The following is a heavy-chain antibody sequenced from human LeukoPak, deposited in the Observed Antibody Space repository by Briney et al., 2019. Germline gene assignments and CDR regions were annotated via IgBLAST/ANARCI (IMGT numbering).Heavy chain of an antibody. D-gene: IGHD3-10*01. CDR1: GFTFSSHA. V-gene: IGHV3-23*01. J-gene: IGHJ4*02. Sequence: GGSLRLSCAASGFTFSSHAVSWVRQAPGKGREWVSAISGSGGSTYYADSVKGRFTISRDNSKYTLYLQMNSLRDEDTAVYYCAKAYYYGSGSYQPFDYWGQGTLVTVSS. CDR3: AKAYYYGSGSYQPFDY. CDR2: ISGSGGST.